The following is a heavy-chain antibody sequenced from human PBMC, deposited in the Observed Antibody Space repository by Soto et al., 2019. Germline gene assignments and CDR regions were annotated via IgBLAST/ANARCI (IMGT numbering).Heavy chain of an antibody. V-gene: IGHV4-39*01. CDR2: IYYSGST. CDR3: ARRNNWKDVSGMDV. CDR1: GCSISSSSYY. J-gene: IGHJ6*02. D-gene: IGHD1-20*01. Sequence: XETLCLTCAVSGCSISSSSYYWGWIRQPPGKGLEWIGSIYYSGSTYYNPSLKSRVTISVDTSKNQFSLKLSSVTAADTAVYYCARRNNWKDVSGMDVWGQGTTVTVSS.